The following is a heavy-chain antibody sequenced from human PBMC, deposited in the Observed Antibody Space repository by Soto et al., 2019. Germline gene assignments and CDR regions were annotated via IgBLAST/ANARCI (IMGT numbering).Heavy chain of an antibody. CDR3: AREDYYDSSGYLPVRYYFGMDV. J-gene: IGHJ6*02. CDR1: GYTFTNSG. V-gene: IGHV1-18*01. CDR2: IGAYNGHT. D-gene: IGHD3-22*01. Sequence: ASVKVSCKASGYTFTNSGISWVRQAPGQGLEWMGWIGAYNGHTKYAQKLQGRVTMTTDTSTSTAYMELRSLKSDDTAVYYCAREDYYDSSGYLPVRYYFGMDVWGQGTTVTVSS.